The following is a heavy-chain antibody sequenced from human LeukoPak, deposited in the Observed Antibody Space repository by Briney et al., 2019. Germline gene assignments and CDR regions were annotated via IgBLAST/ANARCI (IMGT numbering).Heavy chain of an antibody. J-gene: IGHJ6*03. D-gene: IGHD6-13*01. CDR1: GFTFSSYS. CDR2: ISSSSSYI. CDR3: ARGFIAAAWDYMDV. Sequence: GGSLRLSCAASGFTFSSYSMNWVRQAPGKGLEWVSSISSSSSYIYYADSVKGRFTISRDNAKNSLYLQINSLRDEDTAVYYCARGFIAAAWDYMDVWGKGTTVTVSS. V-gene: IGHV3-21*01.